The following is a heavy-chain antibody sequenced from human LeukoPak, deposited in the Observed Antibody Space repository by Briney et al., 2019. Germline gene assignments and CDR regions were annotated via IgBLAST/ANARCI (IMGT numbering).Heavy chain of an antibody. CDR2: ISSSSSYI. Sequence: PGGSLRLSCAASGFTFSSYSMNWVRQAPGKGLEWVSSISSSSSYIYYADSVKGRFTISRDNAKNSLYLQMNSLRAEDTAVYYCARTGDDFWSGYYLNWFDPWGQGTLVTVSS. CDR3: ARTGDDFWSGYYLNWFDP. J-gene: IGHJ5*02. CDR1: GFTFSSYS. D-gene: IGHD3-3*01. V-gene: IGHV3-21*01.